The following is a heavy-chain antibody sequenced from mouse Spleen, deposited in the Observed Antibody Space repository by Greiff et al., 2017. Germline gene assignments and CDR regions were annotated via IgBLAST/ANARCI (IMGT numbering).Heavy chain of an antibody. V-gene: IGHV3-6*01. D-gene: IGHD2-4*01. CDR3: ARGGDYDEEFAY. CDR1: GYSITSGYY. CDR2: ISYDGSN. Sequence: ESGPGLVKPSQSLSLTCSVTGYSITSGYYWNWIRQFPGNKLEWMGYISYDGSNNYNPSLKNRISITRDTSKNQFFLKLNSVTTEDTATYYCARGGDYDEEFAYWGQGTLVTVSA. J-gene: IGHJ3*01.